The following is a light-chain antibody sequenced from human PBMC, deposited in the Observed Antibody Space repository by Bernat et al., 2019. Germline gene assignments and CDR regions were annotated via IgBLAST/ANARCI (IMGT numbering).Light chain of an antibody. Sequence: QSALTQPASVSGSPGQSITISCTGTSSDVGGYNYVPWYQHHPGKAPKLIIYHVSSRPSGVSNRFSGSKSDNTASLTISGLQADDEADYYCSSFTGSTTLVFVFGSGTKVTVL. CDR1: SSDVGGYNY. V-gene: IGLV2-14*03. CDR2: HVS. CDR3: SSFTGSTTLVFV. J-gene: IGLJ1*01.